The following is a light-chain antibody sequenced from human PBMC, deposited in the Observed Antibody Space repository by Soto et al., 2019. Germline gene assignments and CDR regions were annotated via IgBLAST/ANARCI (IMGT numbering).Light chain of an antibody. J-gene: IGLJ1*01. CDR3: SSYTSSSTYV. V-gene: IGLV2-14*03. CDR1: SSDVGGYNH. Sequence: QSVLNQPASVSGSPGQSITISCTGTSSDVGGYNHVSWYQHHPGKAPKVIIYDVSNRPSGVSNRFSGSKSGNTASLTFSGLQAEDEADYYCSSYTSSSTYVFGTGTKLTVL. CDR2: DVS.